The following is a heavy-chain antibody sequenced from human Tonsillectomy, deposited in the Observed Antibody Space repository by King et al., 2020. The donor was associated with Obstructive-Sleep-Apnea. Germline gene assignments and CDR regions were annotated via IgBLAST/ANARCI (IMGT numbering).Heavy chain of an antibody. V-gene: IGHV1-69*09. CDR1: GGTFSSYA. CDR3: GRGRGRAVAGTRYYYGMDV. CDR2: IIPILGIA. Sequence: QLVQSGAEVKKPGSSVKVSCKPSGGTFSSYAFSWVRQAPGQGLEWMGGIIPILGIANNAQKFQGRVTIIADKSTSTAYMELSSLRSEDTAVYYCGRGRGRAVAGTRYYYGMDVWGQGTTVTVSS. J-gene: IGHJ6*02. D-gene: IGHD6-19*01.